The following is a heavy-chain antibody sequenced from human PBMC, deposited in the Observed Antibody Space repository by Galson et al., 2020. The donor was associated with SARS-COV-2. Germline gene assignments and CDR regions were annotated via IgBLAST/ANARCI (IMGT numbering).Heavy chain of an antibody. CDR1: GDSVSSNSAA. V-gene: IGHV6-1*01. CDR3: AGRVAGAGSLYI. CDR2: TYYRSQWST. Sequence: SQTLSLTCAISGDSVSSNSAAWNWIRQSPSRGLEWLGRTYYRSQWSTDYAVSVKSRITINPDTSKNQFSLQLNSVTPEDTAIYYCAGRVAGAGSLYIWGQGRMVIVSS. J-gene: IGHJ3*02. D-gene: IGHD6-13*01.